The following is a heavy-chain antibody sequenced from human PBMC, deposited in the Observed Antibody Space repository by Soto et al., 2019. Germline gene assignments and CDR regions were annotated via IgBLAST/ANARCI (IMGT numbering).Heavy chain of an antibody. CDR1: GGSISSGDYY. CDR3: AAYDTSGRIDY. V-gene: IGHV4-30-4*01. Sequence: QVQLQESGPGLVKPSQTLSLTCTVSGGSISSGDYYWSWIRQPPRKGLEWIGYIYYSGSTYYNPSLKSRLAISLDTSKNQFSLKLSSVTAADTAVYYCAAYDTSGRIDYWGRGTLVTVSS. D-gene: IGHD3-22*01. J-gene: IGHJ4*02. CDR2: IYYSGST.